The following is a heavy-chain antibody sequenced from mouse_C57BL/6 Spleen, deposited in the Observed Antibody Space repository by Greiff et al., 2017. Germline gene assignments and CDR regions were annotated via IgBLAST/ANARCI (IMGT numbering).Heavy chain of an antibody. Sequence: QVQLQQPGAELVMPGASVKLSCKASGYTFTSYWMHWVKQRPGQGLEWIGEIDPSDSYTNYNQKFKGKSTLTVDKSSSTAYMQLSSLTSEDSAVYFCARSGYRNENAMDYWGQGTSVTVSS. V-gene: IGHV1-69*01. CDR3: ARSGYRNENAMDY. D-gene: IGHD2-10*02. CDR2: IDPSDSYT. CDR1: GYTFTSYW. J-gene: IGHJ4*01.